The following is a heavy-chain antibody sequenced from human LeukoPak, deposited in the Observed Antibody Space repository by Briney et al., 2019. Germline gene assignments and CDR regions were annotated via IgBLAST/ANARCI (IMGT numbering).Heavy chain of an antibody. CDR1: GFAFNTYA. CDR3: AKGIFGSGSYPDF. D-gene: IGHD3-10*01. J-gene: IGHJ4*02. Sequence: GRSLRLSCAASGFAFNTYAMHWVRQAPGQGLEWVALIWHDGSHKFYSNSVRGQFTISRDNSKNTVSLQMNNLRPEDTAVYYCAKGIFGSGSYPDFWGQGTLVTVSS. CDR2: IWHDGSHK. V-gene: IGHV3-33*06.